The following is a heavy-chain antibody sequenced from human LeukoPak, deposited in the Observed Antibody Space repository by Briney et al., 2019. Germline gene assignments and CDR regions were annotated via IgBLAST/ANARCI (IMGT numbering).Heavy chain of an antibody. CDR1: GYTFTGYY. CDR3: ARMDGTAMVNYYYYYGMDV. CDR2: INPNSGGT. D-gene: IGHD5-18*01. Sequence: ASVKVSCKASGYTFTGYYMHWVRQAPGQGLEWMGWINPNSGGTNYAQKFQGRVTMTRDTSISTAYMELSRLRSDDTAVYYCARMDGTAMVNYYYYYGMDVWGQGTTVTVSS. V-gene: IGHV1-2*02. J-gene: IGHJ6*02.